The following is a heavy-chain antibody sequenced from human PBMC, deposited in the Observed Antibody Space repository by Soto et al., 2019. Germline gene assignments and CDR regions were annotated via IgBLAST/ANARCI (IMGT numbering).Heavy chain of an antibody. D-gene: IGHD5-18*01. CDR1: GGSFSGYY. V-gene: IGHV4-34*01. Sequence: SETLSLTCAVYGGSFSGYYWSWIRQPPGKGPEWIGEINHSGSTNYNPSLKSRVTISVDTSKNQFSLKLTSVTAADTAVYYCARGRRGYSYGFDYWGQGTLVTVSS. J-gene: IGHJ4*02. CDR2: INHSGST. CDR3: ARGRRGYSYGFDY.